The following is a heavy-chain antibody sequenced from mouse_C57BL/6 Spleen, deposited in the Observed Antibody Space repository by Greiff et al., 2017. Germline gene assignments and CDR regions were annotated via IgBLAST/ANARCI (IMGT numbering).Heavy chain of an antibody. Sequence: VQLQQSGPELVKPGASVKISCKASGYSFTGYYMNWVKQSPEKSLEWIGEINPSTGGTTYNQKFKAKATLTVDKSSSTAYMQLKSLTSEDSAVYYCARRVDDYFDYWGQGTTLTVSS. V-gene: IGHV1-42*01. D-gene: IGHD1-1*01. J-gene: IGHJ2*01. CDR2: INPSTGGT. CDR3: ARRVDDYFDY. CDR1: GYSFTGYY.